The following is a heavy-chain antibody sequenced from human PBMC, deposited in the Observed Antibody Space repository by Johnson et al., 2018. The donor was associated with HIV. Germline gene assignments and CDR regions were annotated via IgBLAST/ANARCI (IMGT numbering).Heavy chain of an antibody. D-gene: IGHD3-22*01. J-gene: IGHJ3*02. V-gene: IGHV3-30*03. CDR2: ISYDGSNK. Sequence: QVQLVESGGGVVQPGRSLRLSCAASGFTFSSYGIYWVRQAPGKGLEWVTVISYDGSNKYYADSVKARFTISRDNAKNTLYLQMNSLRVEDTAVYYCARGSRYTYDNDDAYLLHAFDIWGQGTTVTVSS. CDR3: ARGSRYTYDNDDAYLLHAFDI. CDR1: GFTFSSYG.